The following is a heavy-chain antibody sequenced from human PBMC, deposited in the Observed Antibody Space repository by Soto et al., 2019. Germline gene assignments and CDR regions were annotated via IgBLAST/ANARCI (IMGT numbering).Heavy chain of an antibody. CDR1: GFTFSNYW. J-gene: IGHJ5*02. CDR3: VRVKLGSYDWFDP. Sequence: EVQLVESGGGLVQPRGALRLSCAATGFTFSNYWMHWVRQAPGKGLMWVSRINPDGSRTTYADSVKGRFAISRDNAKNTVFLQMNSLRAEDTAVYYCVRVKLGSYDWFDPWGQGTLVTVSS. D-gene: IGHD3-16*01. V-gene: IGHV3-74*01. CDR2: INPDGSRT.